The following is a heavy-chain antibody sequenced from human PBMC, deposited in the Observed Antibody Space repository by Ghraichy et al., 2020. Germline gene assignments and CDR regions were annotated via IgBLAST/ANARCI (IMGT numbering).Heavy chain of an antibody. Sequence: SETLSLTYAVYGGSFSGYYWSWIRQPPGKGLEWIGEINHSGSTNYNPSLKSRVTISVDTSKNQFSLKLSSVTAADTAVYYCARGRYSSGWTRPHLYYFDYWGQGTLVTVSS. CDR2: INHSGST. CDR1: GGSFSGYY. CDR3: ARGRYSSGWTRPHLYYFDY. D-gene: IGHD6-19*01. V-gene: IGHV4-34*01. J-gene: IGHJ4*02.